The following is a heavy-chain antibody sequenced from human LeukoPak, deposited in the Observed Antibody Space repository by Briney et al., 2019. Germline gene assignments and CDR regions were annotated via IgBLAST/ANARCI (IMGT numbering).Heavy chain of an antibody. CDR2: ISGSGGST. J-gene: IGHJ6*02. V-gene: IGHV3-23*01. Sequence: PGGSLRLSCAASGFTFSSYAMSWVRQAPGKGLEWVSAISGSGGSTYYADSVKGRFTISRDNSKNTLYLQMNSLRAEDTAVYYCAKRRGRDGDYHYYYYGMDVWGQGTTVTVSS. D-gene: IGHD4-17*01. CDR3: AKRRGRDGDYHYYYYGMDV. CDR1: GFTFSSYA.